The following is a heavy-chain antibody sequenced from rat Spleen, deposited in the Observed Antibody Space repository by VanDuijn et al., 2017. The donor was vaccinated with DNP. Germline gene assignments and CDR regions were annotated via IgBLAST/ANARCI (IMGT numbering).Heavy chain of an antibody. CDR1: GFSLTRYN. Sequence: QVQLKESGPGLVQPSQTLSLTCTVAGFSLTRYNVHWVRQPPGKGLEWIAAISSGGSTYYNSALNSRLSSSRDTSKSQVFLKMNSLQNEDTALYYCTRALYNGYQRHYWSFDFWGPGTMVTVSS. CDR2: ISSGGST. J-gene: IGHJ1*01. CDR3: TRALYNGYQRHYWSFDF. D-gene: IGHD1-7*01. V-gene: IGHV2-6*01.